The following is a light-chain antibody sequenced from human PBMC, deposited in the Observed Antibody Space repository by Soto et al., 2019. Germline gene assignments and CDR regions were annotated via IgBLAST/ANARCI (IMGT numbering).Light chain of an antibody. J-gene: IGLJ2*01. V-gene: IGLV2-14*01. CDR2: DVS. Sequence: QSALTQPASVSGSPGQSITISCTGTSRDVGGYNYVSWYQQHPGIAPKLMIYDVSNRPSGVSNRFSGSKSGNTASLTISGLQAEDEADYYCSSYTSSRTVVFGGGTKLTVL. CDR3: SSYTSSRTVV. CDR1: SRDVGGYNY.